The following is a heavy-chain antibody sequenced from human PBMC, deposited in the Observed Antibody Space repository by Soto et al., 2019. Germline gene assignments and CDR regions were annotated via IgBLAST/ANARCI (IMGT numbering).Heavy chain of an antibody. CDR3: ARVHIVATDPGIAVAGTGGYFDY. Sequence: VASVKVSCKASGYTFTSYGISWVRQAPGQGLEWMGWISAYNGNTNYAQKLQGRVTMTTDTSTSTAYMELRSLRSDDTAVYYCARVHIVATDPGIAVAGTGGYFDYWGQGTLVTVSS. CDR1: GYTFTSYG. J-gene: IGHJ4*02. CDR2: ISAYNGNT. D-gene: IGHD6-19*01. V-gene: IGHV1-18*04.